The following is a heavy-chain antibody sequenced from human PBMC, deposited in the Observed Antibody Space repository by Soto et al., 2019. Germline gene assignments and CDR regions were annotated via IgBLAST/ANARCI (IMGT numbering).Heavy chain of an antibody. CDR3: ARGQPSGYYFADNWFDP. Sequence: RASVKVSCKASGYTFTGYYMHWVRQAPGQGLEWMGWINPNSGGTNYAQKFQGRVTMTRDTSISTAYMELSRLRSDDTAVYYCARGQPSGYYFADNWFDPWGQGTLVTVSS. CDR1: GYTFTGYY. D-gene: IGHD3-3*01. J-gene: IGHJ5*02. CDR2: INPNSGGT. V-gene: IGHV1-2*02.